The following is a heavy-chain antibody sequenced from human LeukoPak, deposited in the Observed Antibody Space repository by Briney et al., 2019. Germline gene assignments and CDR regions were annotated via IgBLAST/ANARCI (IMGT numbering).Heavy chain of an antibody. V-gene: IGHV4-59*08. CDR3: ARHEWGITNAFDI. CDR1: GASISSYY. D-gene: IGHD1-14*01. Sequence: SETLSLTCTVSGASISSYYWNWIRQPPGKGLEWIGYVYYTGTTNYHPSLKSRVTISVDTSKNQFSLKLRSVTAADTAVYYCARHEWGITNAFDIWGQGTMVTVSS. J-gene: IGHJ3*02. CDR2: VYYTGTT.